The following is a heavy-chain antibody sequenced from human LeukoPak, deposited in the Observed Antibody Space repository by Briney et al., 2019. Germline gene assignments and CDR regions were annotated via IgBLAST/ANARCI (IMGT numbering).Heavy chain of an antibody. Sequence: PSETLSLTCGVSGGSITQTNYWTWVRPPPGKGLDWIGEVNLQGSTNYNPSLMGRVAISVDKSENHVSLQLTSVTAADTAVYYCAREGGPYRPLDYSGQGTLVTVSS. CDR1: GGSITQTNY. J-gene: IGHJ4*02. V-gene: IGHV4-4*02. CDR3: AREGGPYRPLDY. CDR2: VNLQGST.